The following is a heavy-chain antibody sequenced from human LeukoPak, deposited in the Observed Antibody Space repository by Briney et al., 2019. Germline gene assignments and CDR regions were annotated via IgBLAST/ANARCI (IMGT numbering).Heavy chain of an antibody. Sequence: SETLSLTCAVYGGSFSGYYWSWIRQPPGKGLEWIGEINHSGSTNYNPSLKSRVTISVDTSKNQFSLKLSSVTAADTAVYYCARDGTYYYGSGSLRRGAFDIWGQGTMVTVSS. J-gene: IGHJ3*02. V-gene: IGHV4-34*01. CDR3: ARDGTYYYGSGSLRRGAFDI. D-gene: IGHD3-10*01. CDR2: INHSGST. CDR1: GGSFSGYY.